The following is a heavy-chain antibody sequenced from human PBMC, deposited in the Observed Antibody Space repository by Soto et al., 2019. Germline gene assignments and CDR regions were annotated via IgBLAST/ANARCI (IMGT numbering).Heavy chain of an antibody. J-gene: IGHJ4*02. V-gene: IGHV3-21*01. CDR2: ISNSSSYI. Sequence: PGGSLRLSCAASGFTFSSYSMNWVRQAPGKGLEWVSSISNSSSYIYYADSVKGRFTISRDNAKNSLYLQMNSLRAEDTAVYYCASWLGEQQLVQWVYFDYWGQGTLVTVSS. CDR3: ASWLGEQQLVQWVYFDY. D-gene: IGHD6-13*01. CDR1: GFTFSSYS.